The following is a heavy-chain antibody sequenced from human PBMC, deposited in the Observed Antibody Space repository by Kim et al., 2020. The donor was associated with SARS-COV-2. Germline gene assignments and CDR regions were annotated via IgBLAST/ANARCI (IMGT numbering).Heavy chain of an antibody. D-gene: IGHD6-13*01. CDR3: AKGLAAAAPFDY. CDR1: GFTFSSYA. V-gene: IGHV3-23*03. J-gene: IGHJ4*02. CDR2: IYSGGSST. Sequence: GGSLRLSCAASGFTFSSYATSWVRQAPGKGLEWVSVIYSGGSSTYYADSVKGRFTISRDNSKNTLYLQMNSLRAEDTAVYYCAKGLAAAAPFDYWGQGTLVTVSS.